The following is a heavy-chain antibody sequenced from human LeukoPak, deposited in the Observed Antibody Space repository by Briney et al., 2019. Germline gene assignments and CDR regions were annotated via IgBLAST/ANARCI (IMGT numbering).Heavy chain of an antibody. CDR1: EFKFSDYV. CDR2: IRSKSYGATT. V-gene: IGHV3-49*03. J-gene: IGHJ4*02. CDR3: TRDRRRYTYD. Sequence: GRSLRLSCTGSEFKFSDYVMSWFRQAPGKGLEWVGFIRSKSYGATTEYAASVKGRFSISRDDSKSIAYLQMNSLETEDTAVYFCTRDRRRYTYDWGQGTLVTVSS. D-gene: IGHD5-18*01.